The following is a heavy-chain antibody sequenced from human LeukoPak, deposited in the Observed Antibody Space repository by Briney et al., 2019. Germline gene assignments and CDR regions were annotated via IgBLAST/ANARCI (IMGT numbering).Heavy chain of an antibody. CDR1: GYTFTGYY. V-gene: IGHV1-2*02. CDR3: ARAGSKAFDI. CDR2: INPNSGGT. J-gene: IGHJ3*02. Sequence: ASVKVSCKASGYTFTGYYMHWVRQAPGLGLEWMGWINPNSGGTNDAQKCQGRVTMTSDTSSSTADMWPSRLRSDDTAVYYCARAGSKAFDIWGQGTMVTVSS.